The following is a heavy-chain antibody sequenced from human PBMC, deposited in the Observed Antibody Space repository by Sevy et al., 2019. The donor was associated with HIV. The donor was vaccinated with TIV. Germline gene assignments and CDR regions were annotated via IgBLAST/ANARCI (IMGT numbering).Heavy chain of an antibody. CDR2: ISTINNYI. J-gene: IGHJ3*01. Sequence: GGSLRLSCAASGFTFSSYSMNWVRQAPGKGLEWVSSISTINNYIYYADSMKGRFTISSDNAKNSLFLQMNSLRAEDTAVYYCAKVLNPALESMMEVTVRSLKGFDVWGQGTMVTVSS. V-gene: IGHV3-21*01. D-gene: IGHD3-22*01. CDR3: AKVLNPALESMMEVTVRSLKGFDV. CDR1: GFTFSSYS.